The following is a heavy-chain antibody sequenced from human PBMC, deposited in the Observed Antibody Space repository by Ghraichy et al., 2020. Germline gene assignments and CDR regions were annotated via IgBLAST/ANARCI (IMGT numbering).Heavy chain of an antibody. V-gene: IGHV6-1*01. CDR3: AREFLGEGPTPGVATITPFDY. CDR1: GDSVSSNSAA. J-gene: IGHJ4*02. D-gene: IGHD5-12*01. Sequence: QTLSLTCAISGDSVSSNSAAWNWIRQSPSRGLEWLGRTYYRSKWYNDYAVSVKSRITINPDTSKNQFSLQLNSVTPEDTAVYYCAREFLGEGPTPGVATITPFDYWGQGTLVTVSS. CDR2: TYYRSKWYN.